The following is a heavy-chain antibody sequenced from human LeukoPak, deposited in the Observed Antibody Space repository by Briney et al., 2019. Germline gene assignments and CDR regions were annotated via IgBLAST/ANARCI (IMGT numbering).Heavy chain of an antibody. CDR3: ARAPNVGDILSPFYFDY. CDR2: INYSGST. D-gene: IGHD1-26*01. CDR1: GGSFSGDY. Sequence: SETLSLTCAVYGGSFSGDYWIWIRQPPGKGLEWVGEINYSGSTNYNPSLKSRVTISVDTSKNQFSLKLSSVTAADTAVYYCARAPNVGDILSPFYFDYWGQGTLVTVSS. V-gene: IGHV4-34*01. J-gene: IGHJ4*02.